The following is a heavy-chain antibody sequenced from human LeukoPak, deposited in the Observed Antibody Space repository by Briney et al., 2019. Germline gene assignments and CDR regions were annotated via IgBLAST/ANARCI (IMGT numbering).Heavy chain of an antibody. J-gene: IGHJ4*02. D-gene: IGHD3-3*01. CDR3: AKDFWSGYYPNY. V-gene: IGHV3-23*01. CDR2: SGSGGST. CDR1: GFTFSSYA. Sequence: GGSLRLSCAASGFTFSSYAMSWVRQAPGKGLEWVSDSGSGGSTYYADSVKGRFTISRDNSKNTLYLQMNSLRAEDTAVYYCAKDFWSGYYPNYWGQGTLVTVSS.